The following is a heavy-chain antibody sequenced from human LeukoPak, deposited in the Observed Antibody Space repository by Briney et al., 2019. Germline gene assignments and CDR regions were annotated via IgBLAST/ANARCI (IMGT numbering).Heavy chain of an antibody. CDR3: AKDLGIAVADHNFDY. Sequence: GGSLRLSCAASGFTFSSYAKSWVRQAPGKGLEWVSAISGSGGSTYYADSVKGRFTISRDNSKNTLYLQMNSLRAEDTAVYYCAKDLGIAVADHNFDYWGQGTLVTVSS. J-gene: IGHJ4*02. D-gene: IGHD6-19*01. V-gene: IGHV3-23*01. CDR1: GFTFSSYA. CDR2: ISGSGGST.